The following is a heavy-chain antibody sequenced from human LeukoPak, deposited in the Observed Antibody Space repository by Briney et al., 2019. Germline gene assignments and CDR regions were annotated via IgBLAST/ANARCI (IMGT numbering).Heavy chain of an antibody. D-gene: IGHD3/OR15-3a*01. CDR3: ARQTGSGLFILP. CDR1: GVSISSGTYY. Sequence: SETLSLTCTVSGVSISSGTYYWNWIRQPAGKGLEWIGRIYTSGSTNYNPSLKSRVTISVDTSKNHFSLRLTSVTAADMAVYYCARQTGSGLFILPGGQGTLVTVSS. V-gene: IGHV4-61*02. CDR2: IYTSGST. J-gene: IGHJ4*02.